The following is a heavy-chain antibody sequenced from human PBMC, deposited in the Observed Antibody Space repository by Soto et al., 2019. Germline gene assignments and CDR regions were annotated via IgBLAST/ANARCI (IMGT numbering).Heavy chain of an antibody. V-gene: IGHV2-5*02. CDR3: AQRLGSHYYGSSYYFDY. D-gene: IGHD3-10*01. CDR2: IYWDDDK. CDR1: GFSLSTSGVG. Sequence: QITLKESGPTLVKPTQTLTLTCTFSGFSLSTSGVGVGWIRQTPGKAMEWLALIYWDDDKRYSQPLKSRLTITKDTSKSRVVRTMTNMDPVGTATYYCAQRLGSHYYGSSYYFDYWGQGTLVTVSS. J-gene: IGHJ4*02.